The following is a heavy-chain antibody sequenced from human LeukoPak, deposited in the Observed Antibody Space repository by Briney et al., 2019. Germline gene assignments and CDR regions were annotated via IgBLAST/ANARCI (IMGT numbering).Heavy chain of an antibody. Sequence: GRSLRLSCAASGFTFDDYAMHWVRQGPGKGLEWVSGISWNSGNIGYADSVKGRFTISRDNAKNSLYLQMNSLRAEDTALYYCAREGHYDSSRFDPWGQGTLVTVSS. J-gene: IGHJ5*02. V-gene: IGHV3-9*01. CDR1: GFTFDDYA. CDR2: ISWNSGNI. D-gene: IGHD3-22*01. CDR3: AREGHYDSSRFDP.